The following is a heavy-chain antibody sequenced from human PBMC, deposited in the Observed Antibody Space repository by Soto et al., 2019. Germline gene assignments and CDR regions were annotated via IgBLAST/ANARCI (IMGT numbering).Heavy chain of an antibody. J-gene: IGHJ4*02. CDR2: IKGSDYST. CDR3: ATGVTQWSGVDF. V-gene: IGHV3-23*04. D-gene: IGHD2-15*01. Sequence: EVQKVESGGGLVQPGGSLRLSCVASGFTFSNYVMTWVRQAPGEGLEWVSSIKGSDYSTYYADSVKGRFTISRDNSKSTVYLQMNSLRAQDAAVYYCATGVTQWSGVDFWGQGTLVTVSS. CDR1: GFTFSNYV.